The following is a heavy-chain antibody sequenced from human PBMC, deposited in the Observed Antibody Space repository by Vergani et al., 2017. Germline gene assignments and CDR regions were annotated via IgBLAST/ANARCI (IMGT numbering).Heavy chain of an antibody. CDR2: IYYSGST. CDR1: GGSISSYY. Sequence: QVQLQESGPGLVKPSETLSLTCTVSGGSISSYYWSWIRQPPGKGLEWIGYIYYSGSTNYNPSLKSRVTRSVDTSKNQFSLKLSSVTAADTAVYYCAREGDYGDYMGAFDIWGQGTMVTVSS. CDR3: AREGDYGDYMGAFDI. D-gene: IGHD4-17*01. J-gene: IGHJ3*02. V-gene: IGHV4-59*01.